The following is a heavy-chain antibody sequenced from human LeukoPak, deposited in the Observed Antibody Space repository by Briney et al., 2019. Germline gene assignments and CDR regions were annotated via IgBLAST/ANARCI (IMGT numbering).Heavy chain of an antibody. CDR3: AKVELSAAGGELDP. Sequence: PGGSLRLSCAASGFTFSSYAMSWVRQAPGKGLEWVSAISGSGGSTYYAGSVKGRFTISRDNSKNTLYLQMNSLRAEDTAVYYCAKVELSAAGGELDPWGQGTLVTVSS. V-gene: IGHV3-23*01. CDR1: GFTFSSYA. CDR2: ISGSGGST. J-gene: IGHJ5*02. D-gene: IGHD6-13*01.